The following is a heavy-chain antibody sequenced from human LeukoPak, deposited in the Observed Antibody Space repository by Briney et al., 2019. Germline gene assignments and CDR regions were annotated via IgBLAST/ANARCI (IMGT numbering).Heavy chain of an antibody. CDR2: ISDSTDNT. V-gene: IGHV3-23*01. CDR1: GFTFSSYA. CDR3: ARVRLRLTFLTRRVGAFDI. Sequence: GGSLRLSCAASGFTFSSYAMSWVRQSPRKGLEWVSAISDSTDNTYYADSVKGRFTISRDDSKNTLYLQMSSLRAEDTAVDYCARVRLRLTFLTRRVGAFDIWGQGTMVTVSS. D-gene: IGHD4-23*01. J-gene: IGHJ3*02.